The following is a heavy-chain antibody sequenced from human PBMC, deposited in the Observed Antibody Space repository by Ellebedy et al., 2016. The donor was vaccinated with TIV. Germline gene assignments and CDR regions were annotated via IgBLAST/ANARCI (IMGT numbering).Heavy chain of an antibody. CDR3: ARGCISTSCYRGGYGVVDY. V-gene: IGHV4-30-4*01. D-gene: IGHD2-2*02. Sequence: MPSETLSLTCTVSGGSISSGDYYWSWIRQPPGKGLEWIGYIYYSGSTYYNPSLKSRVTIPVDTSKNQFSLKLSSVTAADTAVYYCARGCISTSCYRGGYGVVDYWGQGTLVTVSS. CDR2: IYYSGST. CDR1: GGSISSGDYY. J-gene: IGHJ4*02.